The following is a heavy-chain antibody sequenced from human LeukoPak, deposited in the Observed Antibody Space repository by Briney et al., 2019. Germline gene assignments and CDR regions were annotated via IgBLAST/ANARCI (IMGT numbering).Heavy chain of an antibody. CDR2: ISGSGGST. V-gene: IGHV3-23*01. CDR3: ARDPYSSSSIDY. CDR1: GFTFRSYA. D-gene: IGHD6-6*01. J-gene: IGHJ4*02. Sequence: GGSLRLSCVASGFTFRSYAMSWVRQAPGKGLEWVSGISGSGGSTYYVDSVKGRFTISRDNSKNTVYLQMNSLRAEDTAVYYCARDPYSSSSIDYWGQGTLVTVSS.